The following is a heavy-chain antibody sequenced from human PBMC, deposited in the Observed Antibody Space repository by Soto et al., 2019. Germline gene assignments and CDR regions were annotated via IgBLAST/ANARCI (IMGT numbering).Heavy chain of an antibody. CDR3: ARVFSDSSSFFDP. CDR2: IYYSGST. V-gene: IGHV4-31*03. J-gene: IGHJ5*02. Sequence: SETLSLTCTASGGSISSGGYYWSWIRQHPGKGLEWIGYIYYSGSTYYNPSLKSRVTISVDTSKNQFSLKLSSVTAADTAVYYCARVFSDSSSFFDPWGQGTLVTVSS. D-gene: IGHD6-13*01. CDR1: GGSISSGGYY.